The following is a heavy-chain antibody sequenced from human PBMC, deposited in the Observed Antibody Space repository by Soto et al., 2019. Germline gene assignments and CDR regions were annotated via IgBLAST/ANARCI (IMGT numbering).Heavy chain of an antibody. CDR2: ISAYNGNT. V-gene: IGHV1-18*01. CDR3: ARELVNYYGGRTNNWFDP. CDR1: GYTFTSYG. Sequence: GASVKVSCKASGYTFTSYGISWVRQAPGQGLEWMGWISAYNGNTNYAQKLQGRVTMTTDTSTSTAYMELRSLRSDDTAVYYCARELVNYYGGRTNNWFDPWGQGTLVTVSS. D-gene: IGHD1-26*01. J-gene: IGHJ5*02.